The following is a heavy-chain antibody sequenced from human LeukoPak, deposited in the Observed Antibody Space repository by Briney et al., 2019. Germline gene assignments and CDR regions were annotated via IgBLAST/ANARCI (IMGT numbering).Heavy chain of an antibody. CDR3: ARAQRSGWYPVSDQLADY. J-gene: IGHJ4*02. Sequence: GGSLRLSCAASGFTFSSYAMHWVRQAPGKGLGWVAVISYDGSNKYYADSVKGRFTISRDNSKNTLYLQMNSLRAEDTAVYYCARAQRSGWYPVSDQLADYWGQGTLVTVSS. D-gene: IGHD6-19*01. CDR1: GFTFSSYA. V-gene: IGHV3-30-3*01. CDR2: ISYDGSNK.